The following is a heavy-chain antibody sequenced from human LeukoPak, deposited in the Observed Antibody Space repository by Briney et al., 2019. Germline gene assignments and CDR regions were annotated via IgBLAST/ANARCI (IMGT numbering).Heavy chain of an antibody. V-gene: IGHV3-23*01. D-gene: IGHD2-2*01. CDR2: ISGSGGST. J-gene: IGHJ4*02. CDR3: AKDGISGPAAIPSFYFDY. CDR1: GFTFSSYA. Sequence: PGGSLRLSCAASGFTFSSYAMSWVRQAPGEGLEWVSAISGSGGSTNYADSVKGRSTISRDNSKNTLYLQMNRLRAEDTAVYYCAKDGISGPAAIPSFYFDYWGQGTLVTVSS.